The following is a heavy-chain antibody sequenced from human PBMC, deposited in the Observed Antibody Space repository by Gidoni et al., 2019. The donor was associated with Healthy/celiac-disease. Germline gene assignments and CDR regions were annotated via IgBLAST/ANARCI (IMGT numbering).Heavy chain of an antibody. V-gene: IGHV3-23*01. CDR1: GFTFSSYA. CDR3: AKVRVGSSGWHFNFDY. CDR2: ISGSGGST. J-gene: IGHJ4*02. Sequence: EVQLLESGGGLVQPGGSLRLSCAASGFTFSSYAMSWVRQAPGKGLEWVSAISGSGGSTYYADSVKGRFTISRDNSKNTLYLQMNSLRAEDTAVYYCAKVRVGSSGWHFNFDYWGQGTLVTVSS. D-gene: IGHD6-19*01.